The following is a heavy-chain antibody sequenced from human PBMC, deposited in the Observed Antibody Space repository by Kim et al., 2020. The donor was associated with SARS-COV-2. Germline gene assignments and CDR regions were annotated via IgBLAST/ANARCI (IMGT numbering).Heavy chain of an antibody. J-gene: IGHJ6*02. CDR1: GFTFTSSA. Sequence: SVKVSCKASGFTFTSSAVQWVRQARGQRLEWIGWIVVGSGNTNYAQKFQERVTITRDMSTSTAYMELSSLRSEDTAVYYCAADARFGDPKRYYYGMDVWGQGTTVTVSS. D-gene: IGHD3-10*01. V-gene: IGHV1-58*01. CDR2: IVVGSGNT. CDR3: AADARFGDPKRYYYGMDV.